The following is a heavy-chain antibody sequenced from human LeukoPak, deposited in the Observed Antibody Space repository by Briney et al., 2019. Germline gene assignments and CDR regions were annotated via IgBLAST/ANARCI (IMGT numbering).Heavy chain of an antibody. D-gene: IGHD5-24*01. CDR3: ARARDGHINNWFDP. J-gene: IGHJ5*02. CDR1: GGSINSYY. Sequence: PSETLSLTCTVSGGSINSYYWSWIRQPPGKGLEWIGYIYYSGSTEYNPSLTSRVTISVDTFKNQFSLKMSSVTAADTAVYYCARARDGHINNWFDPWGQGTLVTVSS. CDR2: IYYSGST. V-gene: IGHV4-59*01.